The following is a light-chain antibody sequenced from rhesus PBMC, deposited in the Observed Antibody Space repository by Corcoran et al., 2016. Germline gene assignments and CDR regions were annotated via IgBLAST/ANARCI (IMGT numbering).Light chain of an antibody. CDR2: KAS. CDR3: QHGYGTPWT. Sequence: DIQMTQSPSSLSASVGDRVTITCQARQGISKYLAWYQQKPGKVPKVLISKASTLPTGVPSRFSGSGSGADFTLTISILQPEDFATYYCQHGYGTPWTFGQGTKVEIK. J-gene: IGKJ1*01. V-gene: IGKV1-25*01. CDR1: QGISKY.